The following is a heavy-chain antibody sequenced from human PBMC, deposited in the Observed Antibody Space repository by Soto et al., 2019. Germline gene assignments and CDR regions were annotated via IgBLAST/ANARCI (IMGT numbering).Heavy chain of an antibody. CDR2: IWYDGSNT. Sequence: QVQLVESGGGVVQPGRSLRLSCAASGFTFSTYGMHWVRQAPGKGLEWVAHIWYDGSNTYYADSVKGRFTISRDNSKNTLYLQMNSLRAEDTAVYCCAKDNPSVHTWGHGTLVTVSS. V-gene: IGHV3-33*06. CDR3: AKDNPSVHT. J-gene: IGHJ5*01. CDR1: GFTFSTYG.